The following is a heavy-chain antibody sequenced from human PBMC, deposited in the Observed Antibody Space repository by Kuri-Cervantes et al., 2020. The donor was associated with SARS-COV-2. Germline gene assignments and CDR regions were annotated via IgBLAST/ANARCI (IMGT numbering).Heavy chain of an antibody. D-gene: IGHD2-21*01. CDR2: ISYDGSNK. CDR3: AREMVIDNIFIDY. V-gene: IGHV3-30-3*01. CDR1: GFTFSSYA. Sequence: GESLKISCAASGFTFSSYAMHWVRQAPGKGLEWVAVISYDGSNKYYADSVKGRFTISRDNSKNTPYLQMNSLRAEDTAVYYCAREMVIDNIFIDYWGQGTLVTVSS. J-gene: IGHJ4*02.